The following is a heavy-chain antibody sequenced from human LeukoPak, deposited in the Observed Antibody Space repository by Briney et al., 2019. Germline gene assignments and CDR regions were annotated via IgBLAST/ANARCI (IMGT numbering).Heavy chain of an antibody. CDR1: GFTFSGHW. CDR2: INQGGSDK. D-gene: IGHD1-14*01. CDR3: TRDRSRAEDD. V-gene: IGHV3-7*01. J-gene: IGHJ4*02. Sequence: GGSLRLSYAASGFTFSGHWMSWVRQAPGKGLEWVANINQGGSDKYYVDSVKGRFTISRDNANNLLYLQMNSLRGEDTAVYYCTRDRSRAEDDWGQGTLVTVSS.